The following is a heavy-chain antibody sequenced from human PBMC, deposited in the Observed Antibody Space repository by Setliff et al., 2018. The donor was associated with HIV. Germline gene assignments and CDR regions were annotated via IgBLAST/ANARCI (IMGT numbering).Heavy chain of an antibody. CDR2: VSGSSDRT. J-gene: IGHJ4*02. Sequence: GSLRLSCAASGFTFSDYYISWIRQAPRKGLEWVSYVSGSSDRTLYADSVKDRFTISRDNSKNTLYLQMNSLSAEDTAVYYCAKGSTRYTGSYYFNSWGQGTLVTVSS. D-gene: IGHD5-12*01. CDR1: GFTFSDYY. V-gene: IGHV3-23*01. CDR3: AKGSTRYTGSYYFNS.